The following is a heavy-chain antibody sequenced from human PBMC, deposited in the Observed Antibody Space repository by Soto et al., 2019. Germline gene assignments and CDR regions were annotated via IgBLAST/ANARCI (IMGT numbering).Heavy chain of an antibody. J-gene: IGHJ4*02. CDR2: IYSGGGT. D-gene: IGHD3-22*01. V-gene: IGHV3-66*01. CDR3: ARDGPYYDSNGSFDY. Sequence: GGSLRLSCAASGFTVSSNFMSWVRQAPGKGLEWVSVIYSGGGTFYADSVKGRFTISRDNFKNTLYLQMNSLRAEDTAVYYCARDGPYYDSNGSFDYWGQGTLVTVSS. CDR1: GFTVSSNF.